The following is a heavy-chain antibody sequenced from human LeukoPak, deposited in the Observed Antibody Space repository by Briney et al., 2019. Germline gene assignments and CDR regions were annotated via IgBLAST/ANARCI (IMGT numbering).Heavy chain of an antibody. D-gene: IGHD4-17*01. CDR1: GGSFSGYY. Sequence: SETLSLTCAVYGGSFSGYYWSWIRQPPGKGLEWIGEINHSGSSNYNPSLKSRVTISVDTSKNQFSLKLSSVTAADTAVYYCARGEDGDYYFQHWGQGTLVTVSS. J-gene: IGHJ1*01. V-gene: IGHV4-34*01. CDR3: ARGEDGDYYFQH. CDR2: INHSGSS.